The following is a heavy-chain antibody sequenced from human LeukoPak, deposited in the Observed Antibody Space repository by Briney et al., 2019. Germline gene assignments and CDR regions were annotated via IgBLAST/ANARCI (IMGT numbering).Heavy chain of an antibody. J-gene: IGHJ3*02. CDR1: GGAFSTYA. CDR2: IIPMFGAT. V-gene: IGHV1-69*13. D-gene: IGHD3-10*01. Sequence: SVKVSCKASGGAFSTYAFSWMRQAPGQGLQWMGGIIPMFGATNYAQRFQGRVTITADESTSTAYMELSSLRSEDTAVYYCARDDRGIPGAFDIWGQGTMVTVSS. CDR3: ARDDRGIPGAFDI.